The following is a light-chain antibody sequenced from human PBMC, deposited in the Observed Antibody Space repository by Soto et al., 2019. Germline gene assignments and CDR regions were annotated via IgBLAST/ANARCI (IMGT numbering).Light chain of an antibody. CDR3: NSYTSASTYV. CDR2: DVT. CDR1: GSDIGSYNY. V-gene: IGLV2-14*03. Sequence: QSALTQPASVSGSPGQSITISCTGTGSDIGSYNYVSWYQHHPGKVPKFIIYDVTNRPSGVSDCFSGSKSGNTASLTISGLQAEDEADYYCNSYTSASTYVFGTGTKLTVL. J-gene: IGLJ1*01.